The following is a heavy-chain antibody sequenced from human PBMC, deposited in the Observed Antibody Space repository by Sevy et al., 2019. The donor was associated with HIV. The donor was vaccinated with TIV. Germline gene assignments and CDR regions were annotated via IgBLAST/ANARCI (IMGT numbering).Heavy chain of an antibody. V-gene: IGHV5-51*01. Sequence: GESLKISCKGSGYSFTDHWIGWVRQKPGKGLEWMGINYPDDSETRYSPSFQGQVTFSADKSINTAYLQWSRLKASDTAMYYCATSRSGYLDSSGYYIYWGQGTLVTVSS. D-gene: IGHD3-22*01. CDR1: GYSFTDHW. CDR2: NYPDDSET. J-gene: IGHJ4*02. CDR3: ATSRSGYLDSSGYYIY.